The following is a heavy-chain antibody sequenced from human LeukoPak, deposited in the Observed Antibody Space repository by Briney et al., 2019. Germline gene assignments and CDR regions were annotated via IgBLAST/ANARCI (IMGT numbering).Heavy chain of an antibody. CDR2: INPSGGTT. J-gene: IGHJ4*02. CDR3: ARGRPGSGWSFDY. CDR1: GYTFTTYY. V-gene: IGHV1-46*04. Sequence: ASVKVSCKASGYTFTTYYMHWVRQAPGQGLEWMGIINPSGGTTNYAQKLQGRVTMTRDTSTTTFYMEQSSLRSEDTAVYYCARGRPGSGWSFDYWGQGTLVTVSS. D-gene: IGHD6-19*01.